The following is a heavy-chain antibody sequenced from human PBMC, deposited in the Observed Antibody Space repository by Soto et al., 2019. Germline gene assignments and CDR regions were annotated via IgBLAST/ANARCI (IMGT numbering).Heavy chain of an antibody. D-gene: IGHD1-1*01. Sequence: GGSLRLSCAASGFTFSSYEMNWVRQAPGKGLEWVSYISSSGSTIYYADSVKGRFTISRDNAKNSLYLQMNSLRAEDTAVYYCAREGNWNPDPWGQGTLVTVSS. CDR2: ISSSGSTI. J-gene: IGHJ5*02. V-gene: IGHV3-48*03. CDR1: GFTFSSYE. CDR3: AREGNWNPDP.